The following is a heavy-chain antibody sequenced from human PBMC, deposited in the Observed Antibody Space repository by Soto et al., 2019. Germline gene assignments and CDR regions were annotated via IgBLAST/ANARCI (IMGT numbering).Heavy chain of an antibody. CDR2: IYDGGTT. Sequence: SETLSLTCTVSGGSISSAAYCWSWIRQSPDKGLEWIGHIYDGGTTYSSPSLKGRVTISADTSETQFSLKLNSVSAADAAVYYCARGPSGDKVDYWGQGIQVT. D-gene: IGHD7-27*01. J-gene: IGHJ4*02. V-gene: IGHV4-30-4*01. CDR1: GGSISSAAYC. CDR3: ARGPSGDKVDY.